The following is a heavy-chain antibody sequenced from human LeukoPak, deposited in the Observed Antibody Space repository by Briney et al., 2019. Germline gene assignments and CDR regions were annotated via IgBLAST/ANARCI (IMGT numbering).Heavy chain of an antibody. V-gene: IGHV3-9*03. CDR1: GFTFDDYA. CDR3: TKGRDGGSLSDASDV. CDR2: VSWNSRNT. J-gene: IGHJ3*01. Sequence: QPGRSLRLSCAASGFTFDDYAMPWVRKAPGKGLEWVSGVSWNSRNTGYADSVKGRFTISRDNAKNSLYLQMNSLRTEDMALYYCTKGRDGGSLSDASDVWGQGTMVIVSA. D-gene: IGHD1-26*01.